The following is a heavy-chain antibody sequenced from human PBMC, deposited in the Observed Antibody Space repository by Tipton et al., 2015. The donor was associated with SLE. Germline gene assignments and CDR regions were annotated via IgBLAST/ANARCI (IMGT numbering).Heavy chain of an antibody. CDR3: ASDQLGIKFDY. J-gene: IGHJ4*02. CDR2: VYHSGST. D-gene: IGHD7-27*01. V-gene: IGHV4-38-2*01. CDR1: GYSLYSGYY. Sequence: TLSLTCAVSGYSLYSGYYWGWIRQPPGKGLEWIGSVYHSGSTYHNPSLKSRVTISVDPSKNQFALKLSSVTAADTAVYYCASDQLGIKFDYWGQGTLVTVSS.